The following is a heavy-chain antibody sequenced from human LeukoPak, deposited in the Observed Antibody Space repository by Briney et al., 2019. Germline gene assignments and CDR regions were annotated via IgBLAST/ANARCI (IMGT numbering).Heavy chain of an antibody. J-gene: IGHJ6*03. Sequence: GGSLRLSCAASGFTFSSYAMHWVRQAPGKGLEYVSAISSNGGSTYYANSVKGRFTISRDNSKNTLYLQMGSLRAEDMAVYYCARGAGAHSPDYYMDVWGKGTTVTVSS. CDR2: ISSNGGST. D-gene: IGHD1-26*01. CDR3: ARGAGAHSPDYYMDV. CDR1: GFTFSSYA. V-gene: IGHV3-64*01.